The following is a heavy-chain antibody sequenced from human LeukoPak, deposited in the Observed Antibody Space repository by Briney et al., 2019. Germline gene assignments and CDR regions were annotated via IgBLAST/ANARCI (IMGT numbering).Heavy chain of an antibody. D-gene: IGHD3-22*01. V-gene: IGHV1-18*01. J-gene: IGHJ1*01. Sequence: ASVKVSCKASGYTFTTYSLAWVRQAPGQSLEWMGWISVNNGGTNYAQSFQDRVTLTRDTSTNTAYLELRSLRSDDTAIIYCATSTQPRGYYLHWGQGTLVTVSS. CDR1: GYTFTTYS. CDR3: ATSTQPRGYYLH. CDR2: ISVNNGGT.